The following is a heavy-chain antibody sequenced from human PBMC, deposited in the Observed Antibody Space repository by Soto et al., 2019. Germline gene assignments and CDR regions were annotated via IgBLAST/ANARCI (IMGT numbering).Heavy chain of an antibody. V-gene: IGHV4-59*01. Sequence: SETLSLTCTVSGGSISSYYWSGIRQPPGKGLEWIGYIYYSGSTNYNPSLKSRVTISVDTPKNQFSLKLSSLRSEDTAVYYCARVLQRITILWGLWTFDPWGQGTLVTVSS. CDR1: GGSISSYY. CDR2: IYYSGST. CDR3: ARVLQRITILWGLWTFDP. J-gene: IGHJ5*02. D-gene: IGHD3-10*01.